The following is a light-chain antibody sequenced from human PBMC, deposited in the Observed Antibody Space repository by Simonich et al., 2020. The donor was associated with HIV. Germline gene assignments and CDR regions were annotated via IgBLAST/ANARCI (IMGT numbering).Light chain of an antibody. J-gene: IGKJ1*01. Sequence: DIVMTQSPDSLAVSLGERATINCKSSQSVLYSSNNKNYLVWYQQKPGQPPKLLIYWASTRESGVPDRFSVSGSGTDFTLTISSLQAEDVAVYYCQQYYSAPRTFGQGTKVEIK. CDR2: WAS. V-gene: IGKV4-1*01. CDR1: QSVLYSSNNKNY. CDR3: QQYYSAPRT.